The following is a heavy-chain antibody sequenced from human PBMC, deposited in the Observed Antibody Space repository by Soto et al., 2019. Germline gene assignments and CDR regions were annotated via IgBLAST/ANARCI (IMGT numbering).Heavy chain of an antibody. CDR3: ARVAYSYGWIYDY. CDR2: IKQDGSEK. J-gene: IGHJ4*01. D-gene: IGHD6-19*01. CDR1: GFTFRNYW. V-gene: IGHV3-7*01. Sequence: LRLSFAASGFTFRNYWMSWVRQAPGKGLQWVVNIKQDGSEKYYMDSVRGRFTVSRDNAKNSLFLQMNSLRAEDTAVYFCARVAYSYGWIYDYWGQGSLVTVSS.